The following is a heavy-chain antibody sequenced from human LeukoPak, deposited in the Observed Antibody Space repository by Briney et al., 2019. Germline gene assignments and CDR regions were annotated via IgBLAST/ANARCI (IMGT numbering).Heavy chain of an antibody. CDR3: ARLNYDSSCYYYGDY. Sequence: GESLKISCKGSGYSFTTYWIGWVRQMPGKGLEWMGIIYPGDSDTRYSPSFQGQVTISADKSISTAYLQWSSLKASDTAMYYCARLNYDSSCYYYGDYWGQGTLVTVSS. CDR1: GYSFTTYW. D-gene: IGHD3-22*01. V-gene: IGHV5-51*01. J-gene: IGHJ4*02. CDR2: IYPGDSDT.